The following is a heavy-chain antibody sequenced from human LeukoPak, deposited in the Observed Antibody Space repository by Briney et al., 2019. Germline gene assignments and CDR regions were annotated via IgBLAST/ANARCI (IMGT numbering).Heavy chain of an antibody. D-gene: IGHD5-24*01. V-gene: IGHV4-59*01. CDR2: IYYSGST. CDR3: ARGDGNEFNH. J-gene: IGHJ4*02. Sequence: PSETLSLTCTVSGGSITSYYWSWVRQPPGKGLEWIGNIYYSGSTNYDPSLKSRVTISVDTSKNQFSLKLTSVTAADTALYYCARGDGNEFNHWGQGTLVTVSS. CDR1: GGSITSYY.